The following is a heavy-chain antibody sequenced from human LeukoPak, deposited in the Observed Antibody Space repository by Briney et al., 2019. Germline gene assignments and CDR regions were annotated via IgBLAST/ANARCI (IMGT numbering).Heavy chain of an antibody. CDR2: IYYSGST. V-gene: IGHV4-59*01. D-gene: IGHD3-9*01. CDR3: ARGAVLTGYPLDF. Sequence: SETLSLTCSVSGGSFSTYYWSWIRQPPGKGLEWIGFIYYSGSTDYNPSLKSRVTISIDTSKKQFSLKLSSVTAADTAVYYCARGAVLTGYPLDFWGRGTLVTVSS. CDR1: GGSFSTYY. J-gene: IGHJ4*02.